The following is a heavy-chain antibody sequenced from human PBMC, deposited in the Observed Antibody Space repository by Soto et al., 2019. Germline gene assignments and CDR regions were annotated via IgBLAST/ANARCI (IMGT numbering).Heavy chain of an antibody. CDR2: ISSSSSTI. CDR3: ARGIAAAGTAYYYYGMDV. V-gene: IGHV3-48*02. J-gene: IGHJ6*02. D-gene: IGHD6-13*01. CDR1: GFTFSSYS. Sequence: EVQLVESGGGLVQPGGSLRLSCAASGFTFSSYSMNWVRQAPGKGLEWVSYISSSSSTIYYADSVKGRFTISRDNAENSLYLQMNSLRDEDTAVYYCARGIAAAGTAYYYYGMDVWGQGTTVTVSS.